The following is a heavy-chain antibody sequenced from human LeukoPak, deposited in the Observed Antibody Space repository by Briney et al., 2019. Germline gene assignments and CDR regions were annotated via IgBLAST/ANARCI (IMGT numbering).Heavy chain of an antibody. CDR2: IYYSGST. Sequence: SSETLSLTCTVSGGSISSYYWSWIRQPPGKGLEWIGYIYYSGSTNYNPSLKSRVIISVDTSKDQFSLKLSSVTAADTAVYYCAREGGGGISGFDYWGQGTLVTVSS. J-gene: IGHJ4*02. V-gene: IGHV4-59*01. CDR3: AREGGGGISGFDY. CDR1: GGSISSYY. D-gene: IGHD3-16*01.